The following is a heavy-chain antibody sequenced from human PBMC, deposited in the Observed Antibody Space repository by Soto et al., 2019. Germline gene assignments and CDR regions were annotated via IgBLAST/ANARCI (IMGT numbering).Heavy chain of an antibody. J-gene: IGHJ3*02. CDR3: AKDGVDHNSVWDPFDI. D-gene: IGHD2-15*01. CDR1: GFTFSSYA. V-gene: IGHV3-23*01. CDR2: ISGSGGST. Sequence: EVQLLESGGGLVQPGGSLRLSCAASGFTFSSYAMSWVRQAPGKGLEWVSAISGSGGSTYYADSVKGRFTISRDNSKNTLYLQVNSLRAEDTAVYYCAKDGVDHNSVWDPFDIWGQGTLVTVSS.